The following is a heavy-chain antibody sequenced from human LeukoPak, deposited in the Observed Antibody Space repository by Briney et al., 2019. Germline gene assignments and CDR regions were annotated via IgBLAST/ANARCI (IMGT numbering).Heavy chain of an antibody. J-gene: IGHJ4*02. CDR1: GFIFRNYG. D-gene: IGHD3-3*01. CDR2: IWYDGTNE. Sequence: GRSLRLSCAASGFIFRNYGMHWVRQAPGKGLEWVAAIWYDGTNESYVDSVKGRFTISRDNSKNTLYLEMDNLRVEDTAVYYCVRGYYDGNSDFDYWGQGTLVTVSS. V-gene: IGHV3-33*01. CDR3: VRGYYDGNSDFDY.